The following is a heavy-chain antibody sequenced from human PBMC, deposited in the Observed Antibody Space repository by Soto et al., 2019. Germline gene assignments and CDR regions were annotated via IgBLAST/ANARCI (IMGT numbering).Heavy chain of an antibody. CDR2: ISHYGNT. CDR1: GGSMRNDDW. D-gene: IGHD2-2*01. Sequence: QVQLQESGPGLVEPSGTLSLTCGVSGGSMRNDDWWSWVRQTPGKGLEWIGEISHYGNTNYNPSLKSRVTMSIDTSKNQFSLKVRSLTAADTAMYYCARNGYCTSGICYVGWFDPWGQGTLVIVSS. CDR3: ARNGYCTSGICYVGWFDP. V-gene: IGHV4-4*02. J-gene: IGHJ5*02.